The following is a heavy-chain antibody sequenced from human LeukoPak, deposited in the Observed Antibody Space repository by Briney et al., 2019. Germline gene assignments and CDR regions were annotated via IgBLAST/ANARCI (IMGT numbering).Heavy chain of an antibody. CDR2: IYTSGST. CDR1: GGSMSSYF. CDR3: ARTVYCSGGSCYSTLLDY. J-gene: IGHJ4*02. V-gene: IGHV4-4*07. Sequence: PSETLSLTCTVSGGSMSSYFWSWIRQPAGKGLEWIGRIYTSGSTNYNPSLQSRVTMSVDTSNNQFSLKLSSATAADTAVYYCARTVYCSGGSCYSTLLDYWGQGTLVTVSS. D-gene: IGHD2-15*01.